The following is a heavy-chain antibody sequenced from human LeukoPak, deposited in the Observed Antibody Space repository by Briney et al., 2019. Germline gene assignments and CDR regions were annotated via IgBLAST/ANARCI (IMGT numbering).Heavy chain of an antibody. J-gene: IGHJ5*02. CDR1: GGTFSSYA. V-gene: IGHV1-69*01. Sequence: GSSVKVSCKASGGTFSSYAISWVRQAPGQGLEWMGGIIPIFGTANYAQKFQGRVTITADESTSTAYTELSSLRSEDTAVYYCARVQTFDDFWSGYYTGNRWFDPWGQGTLVTVSS. CDR2: IIPIFGTA. D-gene: IGHD3-3*01. CDR3: ARVQTFDDFWSGYYTGNRWFDP.